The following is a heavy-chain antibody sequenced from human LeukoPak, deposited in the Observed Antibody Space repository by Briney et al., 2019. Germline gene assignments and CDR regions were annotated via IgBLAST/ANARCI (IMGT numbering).Heavy chain of an antibody. D-gene: IGHD5-18*01. CDR1: GFTFSSYS. CDR3: AREIRSVDTAMVPY. J-gene: IGHJ4*02. V-gene: IGHV3-48*01. CDR2: ISSSSSTI. Sequence: GGSLRLSCAASGFTFSSYSMNWVRQAPGKGLEWVSYISSSSSTIYYADSVKGRFTISRDNAKNSLYLQMNSLRAEDTAVYYCAREIRSVDTAMVPYWGQGTLVTVSS.